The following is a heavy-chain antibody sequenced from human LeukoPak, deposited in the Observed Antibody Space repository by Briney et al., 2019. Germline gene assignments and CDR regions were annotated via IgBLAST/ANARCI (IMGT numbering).Heavy chain of an antibody. CDR2: IYSGGST. J-gene: IGHJ4*02. CDR3: ARDRRDGYEGPIDY. CDR1: GFIVSSNY. V-gene: IGHV3-66*01. Sequence: GGSLRLSCAASGFIVSSNYMSWVRQAPGKGLEWVSVIYSGGSTYYADSVKGRFTISRDNSKNTLYLQMNSLRAEDTAVYYCARDRRDGYEGPIDYWGQGTLVTVSS. D-gene: IGHD5-24*01.